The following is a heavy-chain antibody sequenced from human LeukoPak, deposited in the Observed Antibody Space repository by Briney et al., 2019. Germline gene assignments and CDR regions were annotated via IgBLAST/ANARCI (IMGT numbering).Heavy chain of an antibody. CDR2: ISGSGRSGT. V-gene: IGHV3-23*01. Sequence: GGSLRLSCVASGFTFSTYAMTWVRQAPGKGLEWVSVISGSGRSGTNYADSVKGRFTISRDNSKNTLYLQMNSLRAEDTAVYYCAKDRPPPRYSGSSKVPNRVRDAFDIWGQGTMVTVSS. J-gene: IGHJ3*02. CDR1: GFTFSTYA. CDR3: AKDRPPPRYSGSSKVPNRVRDAFDI. D-gene: IGHD1-26*01.